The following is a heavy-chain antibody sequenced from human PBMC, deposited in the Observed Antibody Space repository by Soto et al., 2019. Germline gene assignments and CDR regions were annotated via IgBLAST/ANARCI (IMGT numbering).Heavy chain of an antibody. CDR3: ARDSCSGGSCYAFDI. Sequence: SETLSLTCTVSGGSISSYYWSWIRQPPGKGLEWIGYIYYSGSTNYNPSLKSRVTISVDTSKNQFSLKLSSVTAADTAVYYCARDSCSGGSCYAFDIWGQGTMVTVSS. J-gene: IGHJ3*02. D-gene: IGHD2-15*01. CDR2: IYYSGST. V-gene: IGHV4-59*01. CDR1: GGSISSYY.